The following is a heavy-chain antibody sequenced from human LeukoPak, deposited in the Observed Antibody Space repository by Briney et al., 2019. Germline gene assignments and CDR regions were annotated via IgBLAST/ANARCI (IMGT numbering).Heavy chain of an antibody. CDR2: ISGSGSTL. V-gene: IGHV3-48*04. CDR1: GFTFSSYG. CDR3: AKDPSPGYSYGYLGFYYYYFSYKVV. Sequence: PGGSLRLSCAASGFTFSSYGMSWVRQAPGKGLEWVSAISGSGSTLYYADSVKGRFTISRDNAKNSLCLQMNSLRAEDTAVYYCAKDPSPGYSYGYLGFYYYYFSYKVVWGKGTTVTVSS. J-gene: IGHJ6*03. D-gene: IGHD5-18*01.